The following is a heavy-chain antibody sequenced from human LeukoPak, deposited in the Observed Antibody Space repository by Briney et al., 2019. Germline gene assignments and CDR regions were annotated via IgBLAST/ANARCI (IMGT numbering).Heavy chain of an antibody. D-gene: IGHD3-22*01. CDR2: IIPIFGTA. CDR1: GGTFSSYA. Sequence: ASVKVSCKASGGTFSSYAISWVRQAPGQGLEWMGGIIPIFGTANYAQKFQGRVTITTDESTSTAYMGLSSLRSEDTAVYYCARDTDDSSGYYCGDAFDIWGQGTMVTVSS. CDR3: ARDTDDSSGYYCGDAFDI. J-gene: IGHJ3*02. V-gene: IGHV1-69*05.